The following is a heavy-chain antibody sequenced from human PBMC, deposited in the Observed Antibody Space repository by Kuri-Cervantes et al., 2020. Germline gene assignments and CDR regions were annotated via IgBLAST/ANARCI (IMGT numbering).Heavy chain of an antibody. J-gene: IGHJ4*02. CDR1: GDSISNWY. V-gene: IGHV4-4*07. D-gene: IGHD2-15*01. CDR2: VFRSGGT. Sequence: SETLSLSCTVSGDSISNWYWSWLRQPAGKGLEWIGRVFRSGGTNYNTSLKSRVTISVDTSKNQFSLKMNSVTSSDTAVYYCARDDFSGGSCYSDWGQGALVTVSS. CDR3: ARDDFSGGSCYSD.